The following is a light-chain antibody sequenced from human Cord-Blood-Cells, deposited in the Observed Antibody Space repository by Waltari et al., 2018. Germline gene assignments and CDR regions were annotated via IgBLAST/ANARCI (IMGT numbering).Light chain of an antibody. Sequence: EIVLTQSPATLSLSPGERATLSCRASQSVSSYLAWYQQKPGQAPRLLIYDASNRATGIPARFSGSGSGTDFNLTISSLEPEDFAVYYFQQRSNWPPVFTFGPGTKVDIK. CDR2: DAS. V-gene: IGKV3-11*01. CDR3: QQRSNWPPVFT. CDR1: QSVSSY. J-gene: IGKJ3*01.